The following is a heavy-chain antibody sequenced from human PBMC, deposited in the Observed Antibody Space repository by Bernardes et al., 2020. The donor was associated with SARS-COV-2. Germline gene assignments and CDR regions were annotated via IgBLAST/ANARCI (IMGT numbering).Heavy chain of an antibody. Sequence: GWSLRLSCAASAFSVSSDYMSWVRQAPGKGLEWVSVLYGGSGGSTSYSDSVKGRFTISRDNSNNTLYLQMNNLRVEDTALYRCATEDGEWLESWGQGTLVTVSS. CDR1: AFSVSSDY. CDR2: LYGGSGGST. CDR3: ATEDGEWLES. D-gene: IGHD4-17*01. V-gene: IGHV3-66*01. J-gene: IGHJ5*01.